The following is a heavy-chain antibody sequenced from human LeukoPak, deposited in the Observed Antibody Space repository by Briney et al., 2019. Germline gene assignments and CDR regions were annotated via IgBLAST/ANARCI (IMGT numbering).Heavy chain of an antibody. CDR3: ARVYCSSTSCYPRNNWFDP. D-gene: IGHD2-2*01. CDR2: IYYSGST. CDR1: GGSIGSGDYY. V-gene: IGHV4-30-4*08. J-gene: IGHJ5*02. Sequence: SQTLSLTXTVSGGSIGSGDYYWSWICQPPGKGLEWIGYIYYSGSTYYNPSLKSRVTISVDTSKNQFSLKLSSVTAADTAVYYCARVYCSSTSCYPRNNWFDPWGQGTLVTVSS.